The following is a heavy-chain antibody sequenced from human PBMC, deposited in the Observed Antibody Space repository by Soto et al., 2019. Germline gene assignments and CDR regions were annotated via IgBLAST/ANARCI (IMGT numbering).Heavy chain of an antibody. CDR1: GGHVTTPTW. Sequence: QVQLQESGPRLVKPSGTLSLTCAVSGGHVTTPTWWTWVRQSPGKGLEWIGEVHHSGSTNYNPSLQSRVVLSVNTSNNHLSLRLTFVTAADTAFYYSTRADFLRPAWGPGILVTVS. J-gene: IGHJ5*02. D-gene: IGHD2-21*02. V-gene: IGHV4-4*02. CDR2: VHHSGST. CDR3: TRADFLRPA.